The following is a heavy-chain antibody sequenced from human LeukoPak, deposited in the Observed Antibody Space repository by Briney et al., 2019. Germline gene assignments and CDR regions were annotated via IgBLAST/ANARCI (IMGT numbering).Heavy chain of an antibody. D-gene: IGHD3-10*01. CDR2: ISGSGGST. CDR3: ANQRITMVRGANDY. Sequence: GGSLRLSCAASGFTFSSYAMSWVRQAPGKGLEWVSAISGSGGSTYYADSVKGRFTISRDNSKNTLYLQMNSLRAEDTAVYYCANQRITMVRGANDYWGQGTLVTVSS. V-gene: IGHV3-23*01. CDR1: GFTFSSYA. J-gene: IGHJ4*02.